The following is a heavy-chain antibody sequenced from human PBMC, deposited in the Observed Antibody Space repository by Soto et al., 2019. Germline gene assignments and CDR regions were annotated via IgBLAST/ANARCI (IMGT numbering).Heavy chain of an antibody. CDR2: IGAGGSPI. Sequence: SGGSLRLSCAASGFTLSGYSMDWVRQVPGKGLEWVSYIGAGGSPIYYADSVKGRFTISRDNAQNSVFLQMNSLRDEDTAVYYCARGWLSNSFDFWGQGTLVTVSS. V-gene: IGHV3-48*02. J-gene: IGHJ4*02. CDR3: ARGWLSNSFDF. CDR1: GFTLSGYS. D-gene: IGHD4-4*01.